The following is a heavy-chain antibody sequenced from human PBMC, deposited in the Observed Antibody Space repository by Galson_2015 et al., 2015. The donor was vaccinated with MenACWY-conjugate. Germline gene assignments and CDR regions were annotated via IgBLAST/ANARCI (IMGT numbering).Heavy chain of an antibody. V-gene: IGHV3-30*02. CDR3: AKDAQWSFDF. J-gene: IGHJ3*01. CDR1: GFTFTRNG. D-gene: IGHD6-19*01. CDR2: IRDIGNDK. Sequence: SLRLSCAASGFTFTRNGMHWVRQSPGKGLEWVAWIRDIGNDKSYADSVTGRFTISRDNSKSTVSLQMNNLRAEDTAEYYCAKDAQWSFDFWGQGTMVTVSS.